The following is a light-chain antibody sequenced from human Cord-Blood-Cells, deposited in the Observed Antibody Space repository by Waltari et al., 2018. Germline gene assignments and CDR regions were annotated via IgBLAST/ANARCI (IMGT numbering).Light chain of an antibody. V-gene: IGKV3-11*01. CDR2: DAP. CDR1: QSVSRY. Sequence: EIVLTQSPATLSLSPGARATLSCRASQSVSRYLAWYQQKPGQAPRLPIYDAPNRATGIPARFSGSGSGTDFTLTISSLEPEDFAVYYCQQRSNWPPYTFGQGTKLEIK. J-gene: IGKJ2*01. CDR3: QQRSNWPPYT.